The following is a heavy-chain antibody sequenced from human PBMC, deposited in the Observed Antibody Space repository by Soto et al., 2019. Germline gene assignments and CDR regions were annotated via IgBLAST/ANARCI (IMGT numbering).Heavy chain of an antibody. Sequence: PSETLSLTCAVSGGSISSSNWWSWVRQPPGKGLEWIGEIYHSGSTNYNPSLKSRVTISVDKSKNQFSLKLSSVTAADTAVYYCASYYGSGSPGMDVWGQGTTVTVSS. D-gene: IGHD3-10*01. CDR1: GGSISSSNW. V-gene: IGHV4-4*02. J-gene: IGHJ6*02. CDR2: IYHSGST. CDR3: ASYYGSGSPGMDV.